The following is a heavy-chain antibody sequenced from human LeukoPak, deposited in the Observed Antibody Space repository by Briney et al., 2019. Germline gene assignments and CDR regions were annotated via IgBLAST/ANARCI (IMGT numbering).Heavy chain of an antibody. J-gene: IGHJ4*02. D-gene: IGHD2-2*01. Sequence: AGGSLRLSCVVSGFTLSSDWMSWVRQAPGKGLEWVANIKKDGIEKYYVESVKGRFTISRDNAKNSLYLQMNSLRAEGTAVYYCARGRYSSRSGGYYLDIWGQGTLVTVSS. V-gene: IGHV3-7*01. CDR3: ARGRYSSRSGGYYLDI. CDR1: GFTLSSDW. CDR2: IKKDGIEK.